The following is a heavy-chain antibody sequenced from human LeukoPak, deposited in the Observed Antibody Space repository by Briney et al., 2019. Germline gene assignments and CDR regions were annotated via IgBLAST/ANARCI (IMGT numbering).Heavy chain of an antibody. V-gene: IGHV4-59*08. Sequence: SETLSLTCAVSGVSISSYYWTWIRQPPGKGLEWIGYIYNSGSTNYNPSLRSRVTISVDASKNQFSLKLNSVTAADTAVYYCARRNILTEGEAFDFWGQGTLVTVSS. J-gene: IGHJ3*01. CDR1: GVSISSYY. D-gene: IGHD3-9*01. CDR2: IYNSGST. CDR3: ARRNILTEGEAFDF.